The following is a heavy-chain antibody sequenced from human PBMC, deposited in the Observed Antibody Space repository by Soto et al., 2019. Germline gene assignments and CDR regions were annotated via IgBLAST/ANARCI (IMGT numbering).Heavy chain of an antibody. V-gene: IGHV1-18*01. CDR3: ASHYSSSWHNWFDP. CDR1: GYTFTSYG. Sequence: ASVKVSCKASGYTFTSYGISWVRQAPGQGLEWMGWISAYNGNTNYAQKLQGRVTMTTDTSTSTAYMELRSLRSDDTAVYYCASHYSSSWHNWFDPWGQGTLVIVSS. D-gene: IGHD6-13*01. CDR2: ISAYNGNT. J-gene: IGHJ5*02.